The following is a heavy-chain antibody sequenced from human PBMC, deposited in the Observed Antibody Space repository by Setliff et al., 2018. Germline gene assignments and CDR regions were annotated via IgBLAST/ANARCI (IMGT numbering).Heavy chain of an antibody. Sequence: SETLSLTCTVSGDSIRRGDYWSWIRQHPGKGLEWIGYIHHSGETFYNPSLRSRVIISVDTSKNQFSLKVTSLIAADTAVYYCARARDSIDFDYFDYWGRGTPVTVSS. J-gene: IGHJ4*02. CDR2: IHHSGET. CDR3: ARARDSIDFDYFDY. CDR1: GDSIRRGDY. V-gene: IGHV4-31*03. D-gene: IGHD3-3*02.